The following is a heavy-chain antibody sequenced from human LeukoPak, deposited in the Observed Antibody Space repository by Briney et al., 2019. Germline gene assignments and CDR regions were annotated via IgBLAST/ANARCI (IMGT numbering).Heavy chain of an antibody. CDR1: GFTFSGYW. D-gene: IGHD3-3*01. Sequence: PGGSLRLSCAASGFTFSGYWMNWVRQAPGKGLEWVANIKQDGSEKYYVDSVKGRFTISRDNAKNSLYLQMNSPRVEDTAVYYCASTNFWSGYPFDYWGQGTLVTVSS. J-gene: IGHJ4*02. CDR3: ASTNFWSGYPFDY. CDR2: IKQDGSEK. V-gene: IGHV3-7*01.